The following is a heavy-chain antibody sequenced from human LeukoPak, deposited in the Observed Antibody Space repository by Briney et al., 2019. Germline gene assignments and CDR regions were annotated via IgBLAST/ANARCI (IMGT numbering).Heavy chain of an antibody. CDR3: ARSATDAFDI. V-gene: IGHV3-74*01. J-gene: IGHJ3*02. CDR1: GFTFRSFW. CDR2: MNGDGTSI. D-gene: IGHD3-3*01. Sequence: GSLRLSCAASGFTFRSFWMHWVRQDPGKGLVWVSHMNGDGTSISYADSVKGRFTTSRDNAKNTLYLQMNRLKAEDTAVYYCARSATDAFDIWGQGTMVTVSS.